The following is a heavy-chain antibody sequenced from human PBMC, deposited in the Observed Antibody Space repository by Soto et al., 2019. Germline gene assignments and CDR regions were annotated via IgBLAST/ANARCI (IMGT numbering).Heavy chain of an antibody. CDR2: IHYSGAT. CDR1: GGSISDYF. CDR3: AKSYLDYRLPFLGH. D-gene: IGHD3-16*02. J-gene: IGHJ4*02. V-gene: IGHV4-59*08. Sequence: QVQLQESGPGLVKPSETLSLTCSISGGSISDYFWNWVRQPPGKGLEWIGYIHYSGATNYNPSLTGSVTLSVVTSTNQFSLMLTSVTAADTAVYFWAKSYLDYRLPFLGHWGQGTLVSVSS.